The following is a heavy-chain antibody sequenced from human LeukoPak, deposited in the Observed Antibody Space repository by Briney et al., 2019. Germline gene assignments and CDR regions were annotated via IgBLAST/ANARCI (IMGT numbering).Heavy chain of an antibody. J-gene: IGHJ4*02. CDR1: GFTVSGDY. D-gene: IGHD4-17*01. CDR2: LYYGVST. V-gene: IGHV3-53*01. Sequence: GGSLRLSCVVSGFTVSGDYISWFRQAPGKGLEWVSVLYYGVSTFYKDSVRGRFATSGDKFKNTVYLQMNSLRAEDAAVYYCARGRQNYGDYPYWGQGTLVTVSS. CDR3: ARGRQNYGDYPY.